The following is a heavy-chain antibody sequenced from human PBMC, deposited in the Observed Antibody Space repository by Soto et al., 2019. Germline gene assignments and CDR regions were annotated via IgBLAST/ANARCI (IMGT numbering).Heavy chain of an antibody. CDR3: ARDLRDFWSGYYYGMDV. D-gene: IGHD3-3*01. CDR1: GFTFSSYA. V-gene: IGHV3-30-3*01. Sequence: QVQLVESGGGVVQPGRSLRLSCAASGFTFSSYAMHWVRQAPGKGLEWVAGISYDGSNKYYADSVKGRFTISRDNSKNTLYLQMNSLRAEDTAVYYCARDLRDFWSGYYYGMDVWGQGTTVTVSS. J-gene: IGHJ6*02. CDR2: ISYDGSNK.